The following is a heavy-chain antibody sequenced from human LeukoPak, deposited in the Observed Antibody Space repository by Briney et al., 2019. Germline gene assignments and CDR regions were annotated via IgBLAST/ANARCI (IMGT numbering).Heavy chain of an antibody. J-gene: IGHJ4*02. V-gene: IGHV4-39*07. CDR2: INHSGST. CDR1: GGSISSGSYY. D-gene: IGHD5-24*01. CDR3: ARGLKWLPFFY. Sequence: SQTLSLTCTVSGGSISSGSYYWSWIRQPPGKGLEWIGEINHSGSTNYNPSLKSRVTISVDTSKNQFSLKLSSVTAADTAVYYCARGLKWLPFFYWGQGTLVTVSS.